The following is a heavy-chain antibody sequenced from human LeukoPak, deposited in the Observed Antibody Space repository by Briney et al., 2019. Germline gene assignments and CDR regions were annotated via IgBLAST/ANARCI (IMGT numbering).Heavy chain of an antibody. CDR3: ARGGHYYASGSYLAY. CDR2: INHSGST. V-gene: IGHV4-34*01. D-gene: IGHD3-10*01. J-gene: IGHJ4*02. CDR1: GGSFSGYY. Sequence: TSETLSLTCAVYGGSFSGYYWSWIRQPPGKGLEWIGEINHSGSTNYNPSLNSRVTISIDTSKNHFSLKLNSVTAADTAVYYCARGGHYYASGSYLAYWGQGTLVTVSS.